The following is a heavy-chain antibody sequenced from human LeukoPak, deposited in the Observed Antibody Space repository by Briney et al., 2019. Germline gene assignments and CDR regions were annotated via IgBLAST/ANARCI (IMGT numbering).Heavy chain of an antibody. D-gene: IGHD6-19*01. V-gene: IGHV4-59*01. CDR3: ARDMAMAGSLEGADAFDI. CDR1: GGSISSYY. J-gene: IGHJ3*02. Sequence: SETLSLTCTVSGGSISSYYWSWIRQPPGKGLEWIGYIYYSGSTNYNPSLKSRVTISVDTSKNQFSLKLSSVTAADTAVYYCARDMAMAGSLEGADAFDIWGQGTMVTVSS. CDR2: IYYSGST.